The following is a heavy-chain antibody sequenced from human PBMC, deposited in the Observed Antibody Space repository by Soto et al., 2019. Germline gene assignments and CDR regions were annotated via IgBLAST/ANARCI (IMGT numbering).Heavy chain of an antibody. CDR1: GYTFTSYG. CDR2: ISAYNGNT. Sequence: VKVSCKASGYTFTSYGISWVRQAPGQGLEWMGWISAYNGNTNYAQKLQGRVTMTTDTSTSTAYMELRSLRSDDTAVYYCARDFDYYYDSSGYLSLDYWGQGTLVTVSS. D-gene: IGHD3-22*01. J-gene: IGHJ4*02. V-gene: IGHV1-18*01. CDR3: ARDFDYYYDSSGYLSLDY.